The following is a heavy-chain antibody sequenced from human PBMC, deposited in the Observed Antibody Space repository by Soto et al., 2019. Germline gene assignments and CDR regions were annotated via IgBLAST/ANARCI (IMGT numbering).Heavy chain of an antibody. J-gene: IGHJ5*02. Sequence: ASVKVSCKASGYTFTSFGIGWVRQAPGQGLEWMGWISGFNGYTDYAQGLQGRVTMTTDTSTSTAYMEVRSLKSDDTAVYYREKFWDGNRFQTLGQGTPVTVSS. CDR1: GYTFTSFG. CDR2: ISGFNGYT. D-gene: IGHD3-3*01. V-gene: IGHV1-18*01. CDR3: EKFWDGNRFQT.